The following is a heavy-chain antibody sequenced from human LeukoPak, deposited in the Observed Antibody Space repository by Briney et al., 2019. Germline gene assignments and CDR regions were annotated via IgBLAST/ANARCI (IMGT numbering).Heavy chain of an antibody. CDR1: GYTFTSYY. J-gene: IGHJ4*02. D-gene: IGHD5-12*01. CDR3: ARDYSGYAIGGFDY. V-gene: IGHV1-46*01. CDR2: INPSGGST. Sequence: ASVKVCCKASGYTFTSYYMHWVRQAPGQGLEWMGRINPSGGSTSYAQKFQGRVTMTRDMSTSTVYMELSSLRSEDTAVYYCARDYSGYAIGGFDYWGQGTLVTVSS.